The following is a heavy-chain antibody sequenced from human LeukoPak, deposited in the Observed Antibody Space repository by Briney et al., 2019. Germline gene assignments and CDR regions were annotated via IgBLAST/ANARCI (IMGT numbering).Heavy chain of an antibody. CDR2: INHSGST. CDR1: GGSFSGYY. J-gene: IGHJ4*02. D-gene: IGHD5-12*01. CDR3: ARDPGSGYEEHFDY. V-gene: IGHV4-34*01. Sequence: SETLSFTCAVHGGSFSGYYWSWIRQPPGKGLEWIGEINHSGSTNQNPSLKSRVTISVDTSKNQFSLKLSSVTAADTAVYYCARDPGSGYEEHFDYWGQGTLVTVSS.